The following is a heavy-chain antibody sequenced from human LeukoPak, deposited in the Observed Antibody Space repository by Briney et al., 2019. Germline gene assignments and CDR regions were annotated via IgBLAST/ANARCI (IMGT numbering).Heavy chain of an antibody. D-gene: IGHD3-10*01. CDR1: GFTSSSYG. J-gene: IGHJ5*02. CDR2: TRYDGSNK. CDR3: ARLWFGEGSFDWFDP. V-gene: IGHV3-30*02. Sequence: PGGSLRLSCVASGFTSSSYGMHWVRQAPGKGLEWVAFTRYDGSNKYYADSVKGRFTISRDNSKNTLYLQMNSLRAEDTAVYYCARLWFGEGSFDWFDPWGQGTLVTVSS.